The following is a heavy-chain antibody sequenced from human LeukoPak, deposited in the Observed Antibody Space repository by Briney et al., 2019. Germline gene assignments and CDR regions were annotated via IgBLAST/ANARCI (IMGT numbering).Heavy chain of an antibody. D-gene: IGHD2-2*03. V-gene: IGHV3-74*01. CDR1: GFTFGNYW. CDR2: ISDDGSSA. J-gene: IGHJ4*02. CDR3: VSGYCSSTTCYRGAY. Sequence: GGSLRLSCAASGFTFGNYWMHWVRQALGKGLLWVSRISDDGSSANYADSVQGRFTISRDNAKNTVYLQMHSLRAEDTAVYYCVSGYCSSTTCYRGAYWGQGTLVTVSS.